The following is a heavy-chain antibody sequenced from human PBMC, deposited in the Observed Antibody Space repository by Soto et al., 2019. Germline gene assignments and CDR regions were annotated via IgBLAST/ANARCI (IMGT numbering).Heavy chain of an antibody. CDR3: AKGSTAMTYFDY. Sequence: QVQLVESGGGVVQPGRSLRLSCAASGFTFSSYGMHWVRQAPGKGLEWVAVISYDGSNKYYADSVKGRFTISRDSSKNTLKAQMNSLRAEDTAVYYCAKGSTAMTYFDYWGQGSLVTVSS. CDR1: GFTFSSYG. V-gene: IGHV3-30*18. CDR2: ISYDGSNK. D-gene: IGHD5-18*01. J-gene: IGHJ4*02.